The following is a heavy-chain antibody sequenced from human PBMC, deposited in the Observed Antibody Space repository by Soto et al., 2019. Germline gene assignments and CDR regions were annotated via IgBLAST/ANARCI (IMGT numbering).Heavy chain of an antibody. CDR3: ARDSGYGDYEAFVDV. V-gene: IGHV1-18*01. Sequence: QVQLVQSGAEVKKPGASVKVSCKASGYTFTSYGISWVRQAPGQGLEWMGWISAYTGNTNYAQKLQGRVTITTDTSTSTAYVELRSLRSDDTAVYYCARDSGYGDYEAFVDVWGQGTTVPVSS. CDR2: ISAYTGNT. J-gene: IGHJ6*02. CDR1: GYTFTSYG. D-gene: IGHD4-17*01.